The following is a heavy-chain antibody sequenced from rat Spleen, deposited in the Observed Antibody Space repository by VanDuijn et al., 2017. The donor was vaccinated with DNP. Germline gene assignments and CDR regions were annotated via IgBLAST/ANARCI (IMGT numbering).Heavy chain of an antibody. J-gene: IGHJ3*01. D-gene: IGHD4-3*01. Sequence: QVQLQQSGAELAKPDSSVKISCKASGYTFTSYYVGWIKQTTGQGLEYIGYIHTGSGGTNYNEKFKGKATLSVDKSSSTAFMQLSSLTPDDSAVYYCARSWVGVRGIWFAFWGQGTLVTVSS. CDR3: ARSWVGVRGIWFAF. CDR1: GYTFTSYY. V-gene: IGHV1-43*01. CDR2: IHTGSGGT.